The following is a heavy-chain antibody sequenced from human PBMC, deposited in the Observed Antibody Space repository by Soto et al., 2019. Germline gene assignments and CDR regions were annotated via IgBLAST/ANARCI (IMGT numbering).Heavy chain of an antibody. CDR1: GFTFGDYA. Sequence: GALRLSCTASGFTFGDYAMSWVRQAPGKGLEWVGFIRSKAYGGTTEYAASVKGRFTISRDDSKSIAYLQMNSLKTEDTAVYYCTRARDFWSGYRIRYYYGMDVWGQGTTVTVSS. V-gene: IGHV3-49*04. J-gene: IGHJ6*02. CDR3: TRARDFWSGYRIRYYYGMDV. CDR2: IRSKAYGGTT. D-gene: IGHD3-3*01.